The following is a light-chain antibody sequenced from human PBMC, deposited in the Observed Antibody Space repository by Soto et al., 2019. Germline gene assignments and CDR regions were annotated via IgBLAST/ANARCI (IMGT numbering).Light chain of an antibody. CDR3: QQYGSSPYT. J-gene: IGKJ2*01. CDR2: GAS. Sequence: EILLTQSPGTLSLSPGERATLSCRASQSVRNSYLAWYQQKPGQAPRLLIYGASGRATGIPDRFSGSGSGTYFTLTISRLETEDFAVYYCQQYGSSPYTFGQGTKLEI. V-gene: IGKV3-20*01. CDR1: QSVRNSY.